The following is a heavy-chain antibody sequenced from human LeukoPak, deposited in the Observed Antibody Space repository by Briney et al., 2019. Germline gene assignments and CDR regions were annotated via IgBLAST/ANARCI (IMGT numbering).Heavy chain of an antibody. D-gene: IGHD1-26*01. J-gene: IGHJ4*02. Sequence: PGGSLRLSCAAAGFTFSSYAMTWVRQAPGKGLEWVSGISGSGGTTYYADSVKGRFTISRDNSKNTLFLQMNSLRAEDTAVYYCARAVSGSPSRPFDYWGQGTLVTVPS. CDR3: ARAVSGSPSRPFDY. CDR2: ISGSGGTT. V-gene: IGHV3-23*01. CDR1: GFTFSSYA.